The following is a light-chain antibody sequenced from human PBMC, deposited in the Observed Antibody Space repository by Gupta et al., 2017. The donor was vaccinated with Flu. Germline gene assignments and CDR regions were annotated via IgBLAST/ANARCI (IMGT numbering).Light chain of an antibody. V-gene: IGLV1-44*01. CDR2: TNS. CDR1: TSNIGTFS. J-gene: IGLJ3*02. Sequence: RVTISCSGGTSNIGTFSVIWYQQFPGTAPKLLMYTNSQRPSGVPDRFSGSKSGTSASLAISGLRSEDEADYYCAAWDNSLSAWVFGGGTTLTVL. CDR3: AAWDNSLSAWV.